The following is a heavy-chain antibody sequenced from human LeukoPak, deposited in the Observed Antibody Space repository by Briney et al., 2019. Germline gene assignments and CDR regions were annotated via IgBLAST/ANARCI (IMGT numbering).Heavy chain of an antibody. CDR3: GRLFDS. V-gene: IGHV4-59*04. J-gene: IGHJ4*02. Sequence: SETLSLTCTVSGGSISSYYWSWIRQPPGKGLEWVGSINYSGTTYYNPSLRSRVSISVDTSRTQFFLRLNSVTAADTAVYYCGRLFDSWGQGILVTVSS. CDR1: GGSISSYY. CDR2: INYSGTT.